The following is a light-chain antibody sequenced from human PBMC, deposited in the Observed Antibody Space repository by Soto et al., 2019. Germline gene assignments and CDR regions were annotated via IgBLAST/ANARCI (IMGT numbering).Light chain of an antibody. CDR2: GAS. CDR3: QQYNNWPRT. V-gene: IGKV3-15*01. Sequence: EIVMTQSPATLSVSPGERATLSCSASQSVSSNLVWYQQKFGQAPRLLIYGASTRATGIPARFSGSGSGTEFTLTISSLQSGDFAVYYCQQYNNWPRTFGQGTKVEIK. J-gene: IGKJ1*01. CDR1: QSVSSN.